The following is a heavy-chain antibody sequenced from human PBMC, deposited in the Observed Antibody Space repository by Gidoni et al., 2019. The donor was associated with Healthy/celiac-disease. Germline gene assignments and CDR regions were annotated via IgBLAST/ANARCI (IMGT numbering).Heavy chain of an antibody. CDR1: GYTFTSSY. CDR2: ITPSGGRT. Sequence: QVQLVQSGAEVTKPGASVTVSCKASGYTFTSSYMHWVRKAPGQGLEWMGIITPSGGRTSYAQKFQGRVTMTRDTSTSTVYMELSSLRSEDTAVYYCARDRELYYFDYWGQGTLVTVSS. J-gene: IGHJ4*02. CDR3: ARDRELYYFDY. V-gene: IGHV1-46*01. D-gene: IGHD3-10*01.